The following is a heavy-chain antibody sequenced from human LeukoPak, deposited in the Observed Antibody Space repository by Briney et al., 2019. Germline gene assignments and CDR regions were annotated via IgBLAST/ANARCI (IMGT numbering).Heavy chain of an antibody. CDR3: ARVPSGATTVDY. Sequence: SETLSLSCAVSGGSISSSNWWSWVRQPPGKGLEWIGEIYHSGSTNYNPSLKSRVTISVDKSKNQFSLKLSSVTAADTAVYYCARVPSGATTVDYWGQGTLVTVSS. J-gene: IGHJ4*02. V-gene: IGHV4-4*02. CDR1: GGSISSSNW. CDR2: IYHSGST. D-gene: IGHD1-26*01.